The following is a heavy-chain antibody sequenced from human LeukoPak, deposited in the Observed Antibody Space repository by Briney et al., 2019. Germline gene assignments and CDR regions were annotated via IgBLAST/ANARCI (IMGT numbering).Heavy chain of an antibody. CDR2: VYSSGST. CDR1: GDSISSYY. J-gene: IGHJ4*02. CDR3: AGGPTRYYFDY. Sequence: SETLSLTCAVSGDSISSYYWSWIRQPPGRGLEWIGYVYSSGSTNYNPSLKSRVTISVDTSKNQLSLKLSSVTAADTAVYYCAGGPTRYYFDYWGQGTLVTVSS. V-gene: IGHV4-59*01.